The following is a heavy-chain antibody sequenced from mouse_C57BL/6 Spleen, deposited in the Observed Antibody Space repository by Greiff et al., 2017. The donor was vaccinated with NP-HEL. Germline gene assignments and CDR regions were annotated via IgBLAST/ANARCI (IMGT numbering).Heavy chain of an antibody. CDR3: ARDYGLGEYYFDY. D-gene: IGHD3-1*01. J-gene: IGHJ2*01. CDR1: GYSITSGYY. V-gene: IGHV3-6*01. CDR2: ISYDGSN. Sequence: EVQLQQSGPGLVKPSQSLSLTCSVTGYSITSGYYWNWIRQFPGNKLEWMGYISYDGSNNYNPSLKNRISITRDTSKNQFFLKLNSVTTEDTATYYCARDYGLGEYYFDYWGQGTTLTVSS.